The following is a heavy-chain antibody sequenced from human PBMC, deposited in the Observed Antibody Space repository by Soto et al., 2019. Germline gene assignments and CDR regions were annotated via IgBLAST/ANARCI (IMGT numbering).Heavy chain of an antibody. CDR1: GYSFTNYW. D-gene: IGHD3-3*01. J-gene: IGHJ6*02. V-gene: IGHV5-51*01. CDR2: IYPGDSDT. Sequence: PGESLKISCKGSGYSFTNYWIGWVRQMPGKGLEWMGIIYPGDSDTRYSPSFQGQVTISADTSISTAYLQWSSLKASDTAMYYCARHLTEDFWSGYSFYGMDVWGQGTTVTVSS. CDR3: ARHLTEDFWSGYSFYGMDV.